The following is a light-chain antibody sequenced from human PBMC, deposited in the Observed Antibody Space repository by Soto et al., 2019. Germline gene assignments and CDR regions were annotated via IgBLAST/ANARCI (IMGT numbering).Light chain of an antibody. CDR3: QQYGSSPLT. CDR1: QSVSSTY. J-gene: IGKJ4*01. CDR2: GAS. Sequence: EIGLTQSPGTLSLSPGERATLSCRASQSVSSTYFAWYQQKPGQAPRLLIFGASNRATGIPDRFSGSGSGTDFSLTISRLEPEDFAVYYCQQYGSSPLTFGGGTKVDIK. V-gene: IGKV3-20*01.